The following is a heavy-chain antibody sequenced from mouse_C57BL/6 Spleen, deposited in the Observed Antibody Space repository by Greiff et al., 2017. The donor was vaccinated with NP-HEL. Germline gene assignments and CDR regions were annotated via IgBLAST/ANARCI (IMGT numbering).Heavy chain of an antibody. CDR1: GFTFSSYG. Sequence: EVMLVESGGDLVKPGGSLKLSCAASGFTFSSYGMSWVRQTPDKRLEWVATISSGGSYTYYPDSVKGRFTISRDNAKNTLYLQMSSLKSEDTAMYYCARGRSTMITTGYYYAMDYWGQGTSVTVSS. CDR3: ARGRSTMITTGYYYAMDY. CDR2: ISSGGSYT. V-gene: IGHV5-6*01. J-gene: IGHJ4*01. D-gene: IGHD2-4*01.